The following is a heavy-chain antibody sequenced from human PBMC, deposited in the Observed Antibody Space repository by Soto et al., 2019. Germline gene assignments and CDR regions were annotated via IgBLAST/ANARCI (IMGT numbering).Heavy chain of an antibody. D-gene: IGHD1-7*01. Sequence: EVQLLESGGGLVQPGGSLKLSCAASGFTFSSYGMTWVRQAPGKGLEWVSFSSATGAGTYYADSVKGRFTISRGHSKNTLYLQMTSLRADGTAVYYCAKDCRAGGNYGVYSDFWGQGALVIVSS. V-gene: IGHV3-23*01. J-gene: IGHJ4*02. CDR2: SSATGAGT. CDR1: GFTFSSYG. CDR3: AKDCRAGGNYGVYSDF.